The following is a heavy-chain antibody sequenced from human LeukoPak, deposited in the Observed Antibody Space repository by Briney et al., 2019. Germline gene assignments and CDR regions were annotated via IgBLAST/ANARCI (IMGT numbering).Heavy chain of an antibody. Sequence: ASVKVSCKASGYTFTTYDINWVRQATGQGLEWMGWMNPNSANTGYAQKFQGRVTMTRNTSISTAYTELSSLRSEDTAVYYCAIGERSYYFDYWGQGTLVTVSS. CDR1: GYTFTTYD. J-gene: IGHJ4*02. CDR2: MNPNSANT. CDR3: AIGERSYYFDY. D-gene: IGHD1-1*01. V-gene: IGHV1-8*01.